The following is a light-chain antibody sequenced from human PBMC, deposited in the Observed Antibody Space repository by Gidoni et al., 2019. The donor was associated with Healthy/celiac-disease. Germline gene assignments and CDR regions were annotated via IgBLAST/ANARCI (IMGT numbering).Light chain of an antibody. V-gene: IGKV1-39*01. CDR3: QQSYSTPRYT. CDR1: QSISSY. CDR2: AAS. J-gene: IGKJ2*01. Sequence: DIQMTQSPSSLSASVGDRVTIPCRASQSISSYLNWYQQKPGKAPKLLIYAASSLQSGVPSRFSGSGSGTDFTLTISSLQPEDFATYYCQQSYSTPRYTFXXXTKLEIK.